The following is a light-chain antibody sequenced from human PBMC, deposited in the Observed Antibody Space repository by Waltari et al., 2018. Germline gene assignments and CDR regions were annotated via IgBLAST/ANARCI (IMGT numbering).Light chain of an antibody. Sequence: DIQMTQSPSTLSASVGDRVSITCRASQGIGIWLAWYQQKPGEAPKLLIYKASNLESGVPSRFSGSGSGTELALTISSLQPEDFATYFCQQYSSYPFTFGPGTKVDVK. CDR3: QQYSSYPFT. J-gene: IGKJ3*01. CDR1: QGIGIW. V-gene: IGKV1-5*03. CDR2: KAS.